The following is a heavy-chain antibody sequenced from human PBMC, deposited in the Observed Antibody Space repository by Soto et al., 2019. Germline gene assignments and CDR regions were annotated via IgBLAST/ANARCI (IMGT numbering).Heavy chain of an antibody. CDR2: ISGGTDTT. V-gene: IGHV3-23*01. CDR3: ATVLPAAFDI. J-gene: IGHJ3*02. CDR1: GITFSDYS. Sequence: GGSLRLSCAVSGITFSDYSINWVRQAPGKGLEWVSGISGGTDTTYYADSVKGRFTISRDNSKNTVYLQMNSLRAEDTALYYCATVLPAAFDIWGQGTMVTVSS.